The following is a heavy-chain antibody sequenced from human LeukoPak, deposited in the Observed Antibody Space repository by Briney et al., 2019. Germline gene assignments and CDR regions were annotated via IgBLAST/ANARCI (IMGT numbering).Heavy chain of an antibody. D-gene: IGHD5-18*01. CDR2: INSDGSST. J-gene: IGHJ4*02. Sequence: PGGSLRLSCAASGFNFSSYWMHWVRQAPGKGLVWVSSINSDGSSTSYADSMKGRFTISRDNAKNTLYLQMNSLRAEDTAVYYCARGGAAMAYYWGQGTLVTVSS. CDR1: GFNFSSYW. V-gene: IGHV3-74*01. CDR3: ARGGAAMAYY.